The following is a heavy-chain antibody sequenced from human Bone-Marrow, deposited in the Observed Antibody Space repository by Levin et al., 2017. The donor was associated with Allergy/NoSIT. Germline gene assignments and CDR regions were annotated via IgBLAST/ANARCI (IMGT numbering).Heavy chain of an antibody. CDR2: INSDGSST. D-gene: IGHD2-15*01. CDR1: GFPFSSYW. V-gene: IGHV3-74*01. CDR3: TLCSGGSCYSMGFDY. Sequence: LTCAASGFPFSSYWMHWVRQAPGKGLVWVSRINSDGSSTSYADSVKGRFTISRDNAKNTLYLQMNSLRAEDTAVYYCTLCSGGSCYSMGFDYWGQGTLVTVSS. J-gene: IGHJ4*02.